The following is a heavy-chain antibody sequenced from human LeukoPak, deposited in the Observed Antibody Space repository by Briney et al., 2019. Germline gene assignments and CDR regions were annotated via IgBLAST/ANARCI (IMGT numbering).Heavy chain of an antibody. CDR1: GGSISSYY. J-gene: IGHJ4*02. CDR3: ARSLYYDFWSDPEGFDY. V-gene: IGHV4-59*01. CDR2: IYYSGST. Sequence: PSETLSLTCTVSGGSISSYYWSWIRQPPGKGLEWIGYIYYSGSTNYNPSLKSRVTISVDTSKNQFSLKLSSVTAADTAVYYCARSLYYDFWSDPEGFDYWGQGTLVTVSS. D-gene: IGHD3-3*01.